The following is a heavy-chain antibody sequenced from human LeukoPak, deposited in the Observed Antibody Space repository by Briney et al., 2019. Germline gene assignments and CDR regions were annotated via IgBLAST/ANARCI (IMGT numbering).Heavy chain of an antibody. J-gene: IGHJ4*02. Sequence: ASVKVSCKASGGTFSSYAISWVRQAPGQGLEWMGITNPSGGSTSYAQKFQGRVTMTRDTSTSTVYMELSSLRSEDTAVYYCARGGFYSSPPDYWGQGTLVTVSS. V-gene: IGHV1-46*01. CDR3: ARGGFYSSPPDY. D-gene: IGHD6-13*01. CDR1: GGTFSSYA. CDR2: TNPSGGST.